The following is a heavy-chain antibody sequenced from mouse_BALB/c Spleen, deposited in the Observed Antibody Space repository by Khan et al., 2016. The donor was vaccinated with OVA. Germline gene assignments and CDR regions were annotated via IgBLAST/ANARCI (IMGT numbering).Heavy chain of an antibody. D-gene: IGHD1-2*01. V-gene: IGHV5-15*02. Sequence: EVELVESGGGLVQPRGSRKLSCAASGFTFSDYGMAWVRQAPGKGPEWVAFISDLAYTIYYADTVTGRFTISRENAKNTLYLEMSSLRSEDTAIYYCARGGGTAPFAYWGLGTLVTVSA. CDR3: ARGGGTAPFAY. CDR2: ISDLAYTI. CDR1: GFTFSDYG. J-gene: IGHJ3*01.